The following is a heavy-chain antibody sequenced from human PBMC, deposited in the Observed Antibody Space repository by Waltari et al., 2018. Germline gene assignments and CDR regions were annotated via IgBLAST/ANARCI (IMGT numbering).Heavy chain of an antibody. J-gene: IGHJ4*02. CDR2: ITGGGGT. V-gene: IGHV3-23*01. Sequence: EMQLLESGGGVVQPGGSLRVSGFVHGFTLGNNGMSWVRQAPGMRLEWVSDITGGGGTYYADSVQGRFTISRDNSKNTLFLQMNSLRAEDTAVYYCVGHGGNSYWGQGTLLTVSS. CDR1: GFTLGNNG. D-gene: IGHD2-15*01. CDR3: VGHGGNSY.